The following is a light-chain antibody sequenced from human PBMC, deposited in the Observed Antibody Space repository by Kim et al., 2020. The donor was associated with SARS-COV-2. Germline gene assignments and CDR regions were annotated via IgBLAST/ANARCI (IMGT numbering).Light chain of an antibody. V-gene: IGLV4-69*01. CDR1: SGHSSYA. Sequence: ASVKLPCTLSSGHSSYAIAWHQQQPEKGPRYLMKVNRDGSHTKGDGIPDRFSGSRSGAERYLTISSLQSEDEADYYCQTWDTGIRVFGGGTQLTVL. J-gene: IGLJ3*02. CDR3: QTWDTGIRV. CDR2: VNRDGSH.